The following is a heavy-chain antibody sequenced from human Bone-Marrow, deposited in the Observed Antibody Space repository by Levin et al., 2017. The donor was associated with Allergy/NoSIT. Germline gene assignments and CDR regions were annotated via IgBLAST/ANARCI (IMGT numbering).Heavy chain of an antibody. CDR3: VTAWGRFSSSLDWFDS. J-gene: IGHJ5*01. CDR2: IWYDGTAK. D-gene: IGHD6-13*01. V-gene: IGHV3-33*01. Sequence: LSLTCAASGFTFSSYGMHWVRQAPGKGLEWVTLIWYDGTAKYYADSVKGRFVVSRDNSKNTVYLQMNSLRGEDTAVYYCVTAWGRFSSSLDWFDSWGQGTLVTVSS. CDR1: GFTFSSYG.